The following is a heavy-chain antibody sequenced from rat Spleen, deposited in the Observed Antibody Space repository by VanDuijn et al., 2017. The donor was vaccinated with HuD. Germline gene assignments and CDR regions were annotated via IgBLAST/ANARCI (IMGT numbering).Heavy chain of an antibody. D-gene: IGHD1-11*01. CDR2: ISYDGGST. CDR3: TTDLITEGIALDWFAY. J-gene: IGHJ3*01. CDR1: GFTFSNYG. Sequence: EVQLVESGGGLVQPGRSMKLSCAASGFTFSNYGMAWVRQAPKKGLEWVAYISYDGGSTYYRDPVKGRFTISRDNAKSTLYLQMDSLRSEDTATYYCTTDLITEGIALDWFAYWGQGTLVTVSS. V-gene: IGHV5-20*01.